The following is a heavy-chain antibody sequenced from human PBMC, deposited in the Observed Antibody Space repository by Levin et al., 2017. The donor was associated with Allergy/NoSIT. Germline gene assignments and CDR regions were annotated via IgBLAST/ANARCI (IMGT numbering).Heavy chain of an antibody. CDR1: GFTFSSYA. CDR3: AKGSDWDYGGFDY. CDR2: ISGSGDRT. J-gene: IGHJ4*02. D-gene: IGHD4-23*01. V-gene: IGHV3-23*01. Sequence: PGGSLRLSCAASGFTFSSYAMSWVRQAPGKGLQWVSTISGSGDRTYYADSVKGRITISRDNSKNMLHLQMNSLRAEDTAVYYCAKGSDWDYGGFDYWGQEILVTVSS.